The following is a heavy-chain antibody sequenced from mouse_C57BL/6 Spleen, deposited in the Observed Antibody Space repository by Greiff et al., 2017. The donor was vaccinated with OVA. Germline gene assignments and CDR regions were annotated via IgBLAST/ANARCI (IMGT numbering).Heavy chain of an antibody. CDR2: ISDGGSYT. CDR3: ARGGHYYGSSYYAMDY. V-gene: IGHV5-4*01. CDR1: GFTFSSYA. J-gene: IGHJ4*01. Sequence: EVQRVESGGGLVKPGGSLKLSCAASGFTFSSYAMSWVRQTPEKRLEWVATISDGGSYTYYPDNVKGRFTISRDNAKNNLYLQMSHLKSEDTAMDYCARGGHYYGSSYYAMDYWGQGTSVTVSS. D-gene: IGHD1-1*01.